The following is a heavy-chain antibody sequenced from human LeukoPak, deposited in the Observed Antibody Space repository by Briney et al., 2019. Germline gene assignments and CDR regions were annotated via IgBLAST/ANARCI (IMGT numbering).Heavy chain of an antibody. CDR1: GFTFSSYR. D-gene: IGHD4/OR15-4a*01. J-gene: IGHJ6*03. CDR2: IGRTSSYI. Sequence: GGSLRLSCAASGFTFSSYRMNWVRQAPGRGLEWVSSIGRTSSYIYYADSVKGRFTISRDNAKNPLYLEMNNLRAEDTALYYCARDPVGDYNFYYMDVWGKGTTVTVSS. CDR3: ARDPVGDYNFYYMDV. V-gene: IGHV3-21*04.